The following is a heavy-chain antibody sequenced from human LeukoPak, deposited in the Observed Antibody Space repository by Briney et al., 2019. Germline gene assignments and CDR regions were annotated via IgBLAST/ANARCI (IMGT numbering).Heavy chain of an antibody. D-gene: IGHD2-15*01. Sequence: ASVKVSCKASGDTFTSHYIHWVRQAPGQGLEWMEISNPRGGSTSHAQKFQGRVTMTTDTSTSTVYMELSSLRSEDTAVYYCARSPAYCSGSTCYGHNWFDPWGQGTLVTVSS. J-gene: IGHJ5*02. V-gene: IGHV1-46*01. CDR2: SNPRGGST. CDR1: GDTFTSHY. CDR3: ARSPAYCSGSTCYGHNWFDP.